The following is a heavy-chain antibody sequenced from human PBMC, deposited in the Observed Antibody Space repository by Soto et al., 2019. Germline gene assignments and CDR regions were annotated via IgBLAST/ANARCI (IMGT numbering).Heavy chain of an antibody. V-gene: IGHV3-21*01. CDR3: ARDLSSGNSGFDY. Sequence: GGSLRLSCAASGFTFSSYSMNWVRQAPGKGLEWVSSISSSSSYIYYADSVKGRFTISRDNAKNSLYLQMNSLRAEDTAVYYCARDLSSGNSGFDYWGQGTLVTVSS. CDR2: ISSSSSYI. CDR1: GFTFSSYS. D-gene: IGHD6-19*01. J-gene: IGHJ4*02.